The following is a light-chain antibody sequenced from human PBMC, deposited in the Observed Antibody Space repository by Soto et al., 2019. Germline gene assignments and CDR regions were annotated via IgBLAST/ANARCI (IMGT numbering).Light chain of an antibody. CDR1: QSISSW. CDR3: QQYNNYRT. J-gene: IGKJ1*01. V-gene: IGKV1-5*03. Sequence: DIQMTQSPSTLSASVGDRVTITCRASQSISSWLAWYQQKPGKAPKLLIYKASSLESGVPSRFSGSGSGTEFTITISSLQPDDFATYYCQQYNNYRTFGQGTKVEIK. CDR2: KAS.